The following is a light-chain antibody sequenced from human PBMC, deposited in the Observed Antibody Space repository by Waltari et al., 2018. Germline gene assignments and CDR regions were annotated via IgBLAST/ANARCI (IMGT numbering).Light chain of an antibody. J-gene: IGLJ3*02. Sequence: QSALTQPASVSGSPGQSITISCTGTSSHVGSYNLVSWYQHHPGKAPKLMIYEGSKRPPGVSNRFSGSKSGNTASLTISGLQAEDEADYYCCSYAGSNTWVFGEGTKLTVL. CDR3: CSYAGSNTWV. V-gene: IGLV2-23*01. CDR2: EGS. CDR1: SSHVGSYNL.